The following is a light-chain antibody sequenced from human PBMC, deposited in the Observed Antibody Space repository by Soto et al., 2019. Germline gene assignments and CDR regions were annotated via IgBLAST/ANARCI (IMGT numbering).Light chain of an antibody. J-gene: IGKJ5*01. CDR3: QQYNNWPPYT. V-gene: IGKV3-15*01. CDR2: GAS. CDR1: QSLSKS. Sequence: EIVLTQSPATLSLSPGERATLSCRASQSLSKSLVWYQQKPGQAPRLLIFGASTRATGIPARFSGSGSGTEFTLTISSLQSEDFAVYYCQQYNNWPPYTFGQGTRLETK.